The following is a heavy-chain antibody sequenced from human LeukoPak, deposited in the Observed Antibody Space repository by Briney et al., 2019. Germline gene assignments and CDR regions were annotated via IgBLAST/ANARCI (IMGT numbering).Heavy chain of an antibody. CDR1: GFTFSDYF. CDR2: ISTSGSTI. CDR3: ARPAPAVDY. J-gene: IGHJ4*02. V-gene: IGHV3-11*01. D-gene: IGHD6-13*01. Sequence: GGSLRLSCVASGFTFSDYFLSWIRQAPGKGLEWVSYISTSGSTIYYADSVKGRFTISRDNAKNSLYLQMNSLRADDTAVYYYARPAPAVDYWGQGTLVTVSS.